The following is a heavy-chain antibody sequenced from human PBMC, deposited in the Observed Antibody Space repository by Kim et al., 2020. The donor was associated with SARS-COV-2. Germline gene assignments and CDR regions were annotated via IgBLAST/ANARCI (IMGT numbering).Heavy chain of an antibody. CDR3: ASATHYFFDY. V-gene: IGHV4-31*02. J-gene: IGHJ4*02. Sequence: RTSSTPSLKSRVTISVDTSKNQCSLKLTSLTAADTAVYYCASATHYFFDYWGRGTLVSVSS. D-gene: IGHD3-10*01. CDR2: RT.